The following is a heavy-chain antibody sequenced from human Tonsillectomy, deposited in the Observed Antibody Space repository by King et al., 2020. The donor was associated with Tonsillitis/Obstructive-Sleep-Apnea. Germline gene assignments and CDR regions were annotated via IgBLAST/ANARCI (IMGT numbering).Heavy chain of an antibody. J-gene: IGHJ6*03. V-gene: IGHV3-21*01. CDR3: ARVEYCSSTSCYDYYYYYMDV. CDR1: GFTFSSYS. CDR2: ISSSSSYI. Sequence: VQLVESGGGLVKPGGSLRLSCAASGFTFSSYSMNWVRQAPGKGLEWVSSISSSSSYIYYADSVKGRFTISRDNAKNSLYLQMNSLRAEDTAVYYCARVEYCSSTSCYDYYYYYMDVWGKGTTVTVSS. D-gene: IGHD2-2*01.